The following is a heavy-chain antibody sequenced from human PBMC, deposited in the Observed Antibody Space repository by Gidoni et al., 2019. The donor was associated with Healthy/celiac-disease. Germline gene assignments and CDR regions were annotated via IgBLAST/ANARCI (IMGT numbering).Heavy chain of an antibody. Sequence: VQLVHSGAEAKKPGSSGKVSCKASGYPLTSSGISWVRQAPGQGLEWMVWISAYNGNTNDEQKIQGRVTMTTNTSTSTDYMELRSLRSDDTAVYYCARYCSGGSCYPAEYFQHWGQGTLVTVSS. CDR1: GYPLTSSG. D-gene: IGHD2-15*01. J-gene: IGHJ1*01. V-gene: IGHV1-18*01. CDR2: ISAYNGNT. CDR3: ARYCSGGSCYPAEYFQH.